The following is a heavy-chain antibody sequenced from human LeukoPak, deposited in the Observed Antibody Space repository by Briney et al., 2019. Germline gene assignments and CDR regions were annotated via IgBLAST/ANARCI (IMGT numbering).Heavy chain of an antibody. CDR1: GFTFSSYS. CDR3: ARYSYCGGDCYPTASDAFDI. D-gene: IGHD2-21*02. J-gene: IGHJ3*02. Sequence: GGSLRLSCAASGFTFSSYSMNWVRQAPGKGLEWVSVIYSGGSTYYADSVKGRFTISRDNSKNTLYLQMNSLRAEDTAVYYCARYSYCGGDCYPTASDAFDIWGQGTMVTVSS. CDR2: IYSGGST. V-gene: IGHV3-53*01.